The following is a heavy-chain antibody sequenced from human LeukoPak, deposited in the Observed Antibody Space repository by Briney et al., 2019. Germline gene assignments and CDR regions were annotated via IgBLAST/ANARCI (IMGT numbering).Heavy chain of an antibody. J-gene: IGHJ3*02. CDR1: GFTVSSNY. CDR3: ARRRITMIVPDAFDI. D-gene: IGHD3-22*01. Sequence: GGSLRLSCAVSGFTVSSNYMSWVRQAPGKGLEWVSVIYSGGSTYYADSVKGRFTISRDNSKNTLYLQMNSLRAEDTAVYYCARRRITMIVPDAFDIWGQGTMVTVSS. CDR2: IYSGGST. V-gene: IGHV3-53*01.